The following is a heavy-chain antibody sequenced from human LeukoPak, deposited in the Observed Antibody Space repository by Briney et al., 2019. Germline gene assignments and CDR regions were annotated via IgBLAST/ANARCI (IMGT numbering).Heavy chain of an antibody. J-gene: IGHJ5*02. CDR2: ISYDGSYK. D-gene: IGHD6-19*01. Sequence: GGSLRLSCAASGLPFSTYGMHWVRQAPGKGLEWVAIISYDGSYKYYADSVKGRFTISRDNSKNTLYLQMNSLRAEDTAVYYCARAMRDSSGPNWFDPWGQGTLVTVSS. V-gene: IGHV3-30*03. CDR3: ARAMRDSSGPNWFDP. CDR1: GLPFSTYG.